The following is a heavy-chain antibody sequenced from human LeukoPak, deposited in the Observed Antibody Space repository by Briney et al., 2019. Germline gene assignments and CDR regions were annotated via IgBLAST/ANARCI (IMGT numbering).Heavy chain of an antibody. CDR2: MNPNSGNT. Sequence: ASVKVSCKASGYTFTSYDINRVRQATGQGLEWMGWMNPNSGNTGYAQKFQGRVTITRNTSISTAYMELSSLRSEDTAVYYCARGQRVGANFDYWGQGTLVTVSS. CDR1: GYTFTSYD. D-gene: IGHD1-26*01. CDR3: ARGQRVGANFDY. V-gene: IGHV1-8*03. J-gene: IGHJ4*02.